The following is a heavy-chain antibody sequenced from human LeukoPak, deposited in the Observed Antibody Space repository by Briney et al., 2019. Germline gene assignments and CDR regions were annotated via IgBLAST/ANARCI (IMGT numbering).Heavy chain of an antibody. V-gene: IGHV1-58*01. CDR1: GFTFTSSA. D-gene: IGHD6-13*01. J-gene: IGHJ5*02. CDR3: AATHHFKQQPNGGP. CDR2: IVVGSGNT. Sequence: GTSVKVSCKASGFTFTSSAVQWVRQARGQRLEWIGWIVVGSGNTNYAQKFQERVTITRDMSTSTAYMELSSLRSEDTAVYYCAATHHFKQQPNGGPWGQGTLVTVSS.